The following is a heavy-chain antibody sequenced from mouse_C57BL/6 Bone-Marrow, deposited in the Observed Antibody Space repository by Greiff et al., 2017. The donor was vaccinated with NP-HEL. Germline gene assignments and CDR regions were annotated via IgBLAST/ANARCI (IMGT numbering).Heavy chain of an antibody. CDR3: AKGGNYYGSSRFAY. D-gene: IGHD1-1*01. J-gene: IGHJ3*01. Sequence: EVQLVESGPGLVKPSQSLSLTCSVTGYSITSGYYWNWIRQFPGNKLEWMGYISYDGSHNYNPSLKNRISITRDTSKNQFFLKLNSVTTEDTATYYCAKGGNYYGSSRFAYWGQGTLVTVSA. CDR1: GYSITSGYY. CDR2: ISYDGSH. V-gene: IGHV3-6*01.